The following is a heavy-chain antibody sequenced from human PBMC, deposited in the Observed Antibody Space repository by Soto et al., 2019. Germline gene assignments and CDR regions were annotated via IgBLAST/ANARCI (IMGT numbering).Heavy chain of an antibody. V-gene: IGHV3-23*01. J-gene: IGHJ3*02. CDR2: ISGSGGRT. CDR3: ARDGSGYSYAQGIFDI. CDR1: GFTFSSYA. Sequence: GGSLRLSCAASGFTFSSYAMSWVRQAPGKGLEWVSAISGSGGRTYYADSVKGRFTISRDNSKNTLYLQMNSLRAEDTAVYYCARDGSGYSYAQGIFDIWGQGTMVTVS. D-gene: IGHD5-18*01.